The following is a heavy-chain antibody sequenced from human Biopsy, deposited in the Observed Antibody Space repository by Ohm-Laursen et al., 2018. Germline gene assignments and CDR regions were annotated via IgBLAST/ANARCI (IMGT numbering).Heavy chain of an antibody. CDR1: GYAVTEFS. Sequence: ASVKVSCNVSGYAVTEFSMHWVRQAPGQGLEWMGGFAPENGKTIYAQKFQGRVTMTEDTSTDTAYMELSSLRSEDTAVYYCAADINVWNVNYWGQGTQVTVSS. CDR2: FAPENGKT. J-gene: IGHJ4*02. V-gene: IGHV1-24*01. D-gene: IGHD1-1*01. CDR3: AADINVWNVNY.